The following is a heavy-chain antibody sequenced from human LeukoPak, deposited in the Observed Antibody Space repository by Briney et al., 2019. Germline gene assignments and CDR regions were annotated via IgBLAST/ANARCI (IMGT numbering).Heavy chain of an antibody. D-gene: IGHD4-17*01. J-gene: IGHJ4*02. Sequence: GGSLRLSCAASGFTLSSYWMSWVRQAPGKGLEWVANIKQDGSEKYNVDSVKGRFTISRDNAKNTLYLQMNSQRAEDTAVYYCARETSYGEMFDYWGQGTLVTVSS. CDR2: IKQDGSEK. CDR3: ARETSYGEMFDY. CDR1: GFTLSSYW. V-gene: IGHV3-7*01.